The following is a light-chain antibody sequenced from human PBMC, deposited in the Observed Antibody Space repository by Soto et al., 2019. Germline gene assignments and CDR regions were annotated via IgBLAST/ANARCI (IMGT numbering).Light chain of an antibody. V-gene: IGKV1-39*01. CDR2: AAS. CDR3: QQSYRSWT. Sequence: DIQMTRSPSSLYASVGDRVTITCRVRQSCSSYLNWYQQKPGKAPKLLIYAASSLQSGVPSRFSRSGSGTDFTLTISSLQPEDFATYYCQQSYRSWTFGQGTKVEIK. CDR1: QSCSSY. J-gene: IGKJ1*01.